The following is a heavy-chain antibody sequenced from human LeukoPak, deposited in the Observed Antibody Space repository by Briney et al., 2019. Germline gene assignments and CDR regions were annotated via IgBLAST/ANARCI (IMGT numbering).Heavy chain of an antibody. Sequence: GGSLRLSCAASGFTFSSYAMSWVRQAPGKWLEWVSAISGSGGSTYYADSVKGRFTISRDNSKNTLYLQMNSLRAEDTAVYYCAKCVMEGDWFDPWGQGTLVTVSS. D-gene: IGHD2-8*01. J-gene: IGHJ5*02. CDR1: GFTFSSYA. CDR2: ISGSGGST. CDR3: AKCVMEGDWFDP. V-gene: IGHV3-23*01.